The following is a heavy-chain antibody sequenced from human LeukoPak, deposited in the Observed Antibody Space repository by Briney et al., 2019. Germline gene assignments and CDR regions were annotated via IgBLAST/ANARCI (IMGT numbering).Heavy chain of an antibody. V-gene: IGHV1-3*03. J-gene: IGHJ4*02. Sequence: ASVKVSCKASGYTFTSYGISWVRQAPGQGLEWMGWINAGNGNTKYSQEFQGRVTITRDTSASTAYMELSSLRSEDMAVYYCPLGYSGYDLAYWGQGTLVTVSS. CDR2: INAGNGNT. CDR1: GYTFTSYG. CDR3: PLGYSGYDLAY. D-gene: IGHD5-12*01.